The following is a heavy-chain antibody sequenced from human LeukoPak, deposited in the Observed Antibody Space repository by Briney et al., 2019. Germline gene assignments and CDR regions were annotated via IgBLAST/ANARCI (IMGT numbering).Heavy chain of an antibody. CDR3: ARTYSYGSDNWFDP. D-gene: IGHD5-18*01. Sequence: SQTLSLTCAVSGGSISSGGYSWSWIRQPPGKGLEWIGYIYHSGSTYYNPSLKSRVTISVDRSKNQFSLKLSSVTAADTAVYYCARTYSYGSDNWFDPWGQGTLVTVSS. CDR2: IYHSGST. CDR1: GGSISSGGYS. J-gene: IGHJ5*02. V-gene: IGHV4-30-2*01.